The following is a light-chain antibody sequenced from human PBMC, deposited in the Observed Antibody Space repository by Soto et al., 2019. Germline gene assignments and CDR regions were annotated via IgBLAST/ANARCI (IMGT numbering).Light chain of an antibody. CDR2: EVT. CDR1: SSDIGDYNS. V-gene: IGLV2-8*01. CDR3: SSSAGSNNLV. Sequence: QSALTQPPSASGSPGQSVTISCTGTSSDIGDYNSVSWNQQCPGKAPKLMIYEVTKRPSGVPDRFSGSRSGNRASLTVSGLQAEDEADYYCSSSAGSNNLVFGGGTKLTVL. J-gene: IGLJ2*01.